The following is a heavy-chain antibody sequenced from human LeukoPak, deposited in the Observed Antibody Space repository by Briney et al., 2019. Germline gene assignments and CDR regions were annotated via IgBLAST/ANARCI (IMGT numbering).Heavy chain of an antibody. V-gene: IGHV3-21*01. D-gene: IGHD7-27*01. CDR3: ARDIAGANWGSSGYSDY. CDR2: ISSSSSYI. J-gene: IGHJ4*02. Sequence: PGGSLRLSCAASGFTFSSYSMNWVRQAPGKGLEWVSSISSSSSYIYYADSVKGRFTISRDNAKNSLYLQMNSLRAEDTAVYYCARDIAGANWGSSGYSDYWGQGTLVTVSS. CDR1: GFTFSSYS.